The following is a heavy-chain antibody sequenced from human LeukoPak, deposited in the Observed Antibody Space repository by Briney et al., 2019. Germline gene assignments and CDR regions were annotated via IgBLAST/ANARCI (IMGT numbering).Heavy chain of an antibody. D-gene: IGHD3-10*01. CDR3: GRGGGGSYLEYSFDY. V-gene: IGHV4-59*11. CDR2: INYSGST. CDR1: GGSITRRY. Sequence: SDTLSVTCLVSGGSITRRYWRWMRQPPGKGLEWIGYINYSGSTNYNPPLKSRVALSVDTSKNQFSLKLSSVTAADTAVYYCGRGGGGSYLEYSFDYWGQGTLVTVSS. J-gene: IGHJ4*02.